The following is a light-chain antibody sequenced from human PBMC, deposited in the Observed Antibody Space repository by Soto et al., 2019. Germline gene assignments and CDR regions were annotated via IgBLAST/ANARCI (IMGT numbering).Light chain of an antibody. CDR3: EQANSFPRT. V-gene: IGKV1D-12*01. J-gene: IGKJ1*01. Sequence: GGRVTITCRASQAISTWLAWYQQKPGKAPKLLIYAASNLQTGVPSRFSGSGSGTDFTLTISSLQPEDFATYYCEQANSFPRTFGQGTKVEIK. CDR1: QAISTW. CDR2: AAS.